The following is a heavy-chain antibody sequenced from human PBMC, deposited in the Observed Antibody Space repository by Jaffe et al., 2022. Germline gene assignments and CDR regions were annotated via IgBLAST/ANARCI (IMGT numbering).Heavy chain of an antibody. Sequence: QVQLQESGPGLVKPSETLSLTCAVSGYSISSGYYWGWIRQPPGKGLEWIGSIYHSGSTYYNPSLKSRVTISVDTSKNQFSLKLSSVTAADTAVYYCARQDEIKPGDWFDPWGQGTLVTVSS. CDR3: ARQDEIKPGDWFDP. CDR2: IYHSGST. V-gene: IGHV4-38-2*01. CDR1: GYSISSGYY. J-gene: IGHJ5*02.